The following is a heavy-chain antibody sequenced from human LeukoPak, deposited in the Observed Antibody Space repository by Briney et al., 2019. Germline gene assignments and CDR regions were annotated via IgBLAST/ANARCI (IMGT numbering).Heavy chain of an antibody. D-gene: IGHD3-3*01. Sequence: SETLYLTCTVSRGSISSSIYYWGWIRQPPGKGLEWIATIHSSGSTYYNPSLKSRVTISADTSNNQFYLKLRSVTAADTAVYYCARLWSGLRPPDYWGRGTLVTVSS. V-gene: IGHV4-39*01. J-gene: IGHJ4*02. CDR3: ARLWSGLRPPDY. CDR1: RGSISSSIYY. CDR2: IHSSGST.